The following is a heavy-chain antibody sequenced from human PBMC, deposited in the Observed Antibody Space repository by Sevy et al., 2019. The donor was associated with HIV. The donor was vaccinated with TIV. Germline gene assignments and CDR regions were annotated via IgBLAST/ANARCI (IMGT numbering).Heavy chain of an antibody. CDR1: GFTFSRYS. D-gene: IGHD6-19*01. Sequence: GGSLRLSCVASGFTFSRYSMNWVRQAPGKGLEWVSNIGSPGPTIYYADSVKGRFTISRDNAKNSLYLQMNSLREEDTAVYYCARPGSGWFEFDSWGQGTLVTVSS. CDR2: IGSPGPTI. J-gene: IGHJ4*02. CDR3: ARPGSGWFEFDS. V-gene: IGHV3-48*02.